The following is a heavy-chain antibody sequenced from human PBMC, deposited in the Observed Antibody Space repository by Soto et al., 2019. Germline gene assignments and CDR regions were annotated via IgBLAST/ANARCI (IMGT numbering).Heavy chain of an antibody. CDR2: ISGGRGDSI. Sequence: VQVLESGGGLVQPGGSLRLSCAASGFTFSNSAMSWVRQAPGKGLEWVSVISGGRGDSIEYADSVKGRFSISRDNSRNTLYLQMSSLRADDTAVYYCAKAVGPTAPSSRVFDCWGQGTLVTVSS. CDR3: AKAVGPTAPSSRVFDC. D-gene: IGHD1-26*01. J-gene: IGHJ4*02. CDR1: GFTFSNSA. V-gene: IGHV3-23*01.